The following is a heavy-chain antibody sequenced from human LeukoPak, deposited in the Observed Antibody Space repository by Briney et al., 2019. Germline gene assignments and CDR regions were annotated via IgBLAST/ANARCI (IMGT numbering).Heavy chain of an antibody. J-gene: IGHJ4*02. V-gene: IGHV5-51*01. Sequence: GESLKISCKGSGYSFTSYWIGWVRQMSGKGLEWMGIIYPGDSDTRYSPSFQGQVTISADKSISTAYLQWSSLKASDTAMYYCARRYSSSSTEYYFDYWGQGTLVTVSS. CDR2: IYPGDSDT. CDR1: GYSFTSYW. CDR3: ARRYSSSSTEYYFDY. D-gene: IGHD6-6*01.